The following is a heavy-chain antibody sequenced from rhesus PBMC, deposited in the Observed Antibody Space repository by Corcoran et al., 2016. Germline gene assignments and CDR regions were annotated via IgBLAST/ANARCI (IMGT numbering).Heavy chain of an antibody. CDR2: IFGGSGTT. D-gene: IGHD2-21*01. CDR1: GGSIRSHH. CDR3: ARGCAGSGCPLVSIDY. V-gene: IGHV4-173*01. J-gene: IGHJ4*01. Sequence: LQLQESGPGLVKSSETLSLTCAVSGGSIRSHHWIWIRQPPGTGLEWIGRIFGGSGTTDYNPALKSRVTFSTDTSKNQFALKLSSVTAADTAVYYCARGCAGSGCPLVSIDYWGQGVLVTVSS.